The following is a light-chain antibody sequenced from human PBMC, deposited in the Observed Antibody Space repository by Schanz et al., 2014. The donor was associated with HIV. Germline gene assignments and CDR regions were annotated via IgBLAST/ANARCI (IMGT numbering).Light chain of an antibody. CDR2: SND. CDR3: QSCDISLSGVV. Sequence: QSVLTQPPSASGTPGQRVTISCSGSSSDIGSNTVNWYQQLPGTAPKLLIYSNDQRPSGVPARFSGSKSGTSASLAITGLQAEDEADYYCQSCDISLSGVVFGGGTKLTVL. J-gene: IGLJ2*01. V-gene: IGLV1-44*01. CDR1: SSDIGSNT.